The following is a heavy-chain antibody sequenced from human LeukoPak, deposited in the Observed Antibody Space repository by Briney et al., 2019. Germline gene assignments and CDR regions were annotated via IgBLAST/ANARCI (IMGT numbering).Heavy chain of an antibody. CDR2: ISYDGSNK. V-gene: IGHV3-30-3*01. Sequence: GGSLRLSCAASGFTFSSYWMSWVRQAPGKGLEWVAVISYDGSNKYYADSVKGRFTISRDNSKNTLYLQMNSLRAEDTAVYYCARDPSSTYTFDYWGQGTLVTVSS. D-gene: IGHD4-11*01. J-gene: IGHJ4*02. CDR3: ARDPSSTYTFDY. CDR1: GFTFSSYW.